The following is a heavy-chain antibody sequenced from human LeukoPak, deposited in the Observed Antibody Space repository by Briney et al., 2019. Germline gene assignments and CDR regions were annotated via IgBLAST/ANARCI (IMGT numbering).Heavy chain of an antibody. CDR2: INPNDGYT. J-gene: IGHJ4*02. CDR3: ARANFLYCSSTTCLFDY. D-gene: IGHD2-2*01. Sequence: ASVSVSCKASGYTFTDYYMHWVRQAPGQGFEWMGWINPNDGYTNYAQKFQGRVTMTRDTSISTDHMEVSRLRSDDTAVYYFARANFLYCSSTTCLFDYWGRGTLVSVPS. CDR1: GYTFTDYY. V-gene: IGHV1-2*02.